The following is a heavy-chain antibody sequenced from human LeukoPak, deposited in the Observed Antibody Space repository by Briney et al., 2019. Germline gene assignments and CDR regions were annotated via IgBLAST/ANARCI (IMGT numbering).Heavy chain of an antibody. CDR1: GFAFSDYY. CDR3: ATSPSSGWGIHY. CDR2: ISSSGSTI. D-gene: IGHD6-19*01. V-gene: IGHV3-11*01. Sequence: GGSLRLSCAASGFAFSDYYMNWIRQAPGKGLEWVSYISSSGSTIYYADSVKGRFTISRDNAKNSLYLQMNSLRAEDTAVYYCATSPSSGWGIHYWGQGPLVTVSS. J-gene: IGHJ4*02.